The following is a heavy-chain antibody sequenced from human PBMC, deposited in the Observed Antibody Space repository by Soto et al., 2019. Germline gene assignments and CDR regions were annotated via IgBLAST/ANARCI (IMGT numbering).Heavy chain of an antibody. V-gene: IGHV3-33*01. CDR2: IWNDGRNN. CDR3: ARGGDLPLNFDY. CDR1: GFTFSSYG. Sequence: QVQLVESGGGVVQPGRSLRLSCAASGFTFSSYGMHWVRQAPGKGLEWVAVIWNDGRNNYYADSVKGRFTISRDNSKNTLYLQMNILRADDTAVYYCARGGDLPLNFDYWGQGTLVTVSS. D-gene: IGHD3-10*01. J-gene: IGHJ4*02.